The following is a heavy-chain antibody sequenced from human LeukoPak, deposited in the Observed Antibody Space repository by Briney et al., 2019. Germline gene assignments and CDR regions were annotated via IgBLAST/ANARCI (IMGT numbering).Heavy chain of an antibody. V-gene: IGHV4-59*12. CDR3: ARSRIYGYDFDY. J-gene: IGHJ4*02. D-gene: IGHD5-18*01. Sequence: SETLSLTCTVSGGSISSYYWSWIRQPPGKGLEWIGYIYYSGSTNYNPSLKSRVTMSVDTSKNQFSLKLSSVTAADTAVYYCARSRIYGYDFDYWGQGTLVTVSS. CDR2: IYYSGST. CDR1: GGSISSYY.